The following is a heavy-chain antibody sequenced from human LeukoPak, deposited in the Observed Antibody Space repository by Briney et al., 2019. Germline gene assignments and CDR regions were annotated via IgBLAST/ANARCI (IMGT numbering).Heavy chain of an antibody. V-gene: IGHV4-34*01. Sequence: PSETLSLTCAVYGGSFSGYYWSWIRQPPGKGLEWIGEINHSGSTNYNPSLKSRVTISVDTSKNQFSLKLSSVTAADTAVYYCARGPVAILWFGELSPRGYFDYWGQGTLVTVSS. D-gene: IGHD3-10*01. CDR1: GGSFSGYY. CDR3: ARGPVAILWFGELSPRGYFDY. CDR2: INHSGST. J-gene: IGHJ4*02.